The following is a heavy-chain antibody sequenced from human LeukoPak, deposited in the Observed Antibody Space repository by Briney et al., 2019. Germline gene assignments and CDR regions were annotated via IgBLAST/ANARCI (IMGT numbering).Heavy chain of an antibody. V-gene: IGHV3-30-3*01. CDR2: ISYDGSNK. D-gene: IGHD6-13*01. CDR1: GFTFSGYA. Sequence: PGRSLRLSCAASGFTFSGYAMHWVRQAPGKGLEWVAVISYDGSNKYYADSVKGRFTISRDNSKNTLYLQMNSLRAEDTAVYYCAREGSSSWSPYYYYGMDVWGQGTTVTVSS. CDR3: AREGSSSWSPYYYYGMDV. J-gene: IGHJ6*02.